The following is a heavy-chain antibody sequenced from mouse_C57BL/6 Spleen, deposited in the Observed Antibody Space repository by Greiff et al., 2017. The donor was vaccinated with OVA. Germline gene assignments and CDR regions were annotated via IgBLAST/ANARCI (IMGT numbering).Heavy chain of an antibody. CDR1: GFTFSDYG. Sequence: EVKLVESGGGLVQPGGSLKLSCAASGFTFSDYGMAWVRQAPRKGLEWVAFISNLAYSIYYADTVTGRFTIPRENAKNTLYLEVSSLRSEETDVNYGERQDSSGYGYFDYWGQGTTLTVSS. J-gene: IGHJ2*01. V-gene: IGHV5-15*01. D-gene: IGHD3-2*02. CDR3: ERQDSSGYGYFDY. CDR2: ISNLAYSI.